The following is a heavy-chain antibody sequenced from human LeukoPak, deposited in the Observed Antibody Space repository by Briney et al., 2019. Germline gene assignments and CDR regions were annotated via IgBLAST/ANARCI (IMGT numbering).Heavy chain of an antibody. CDR3: ARVGELYNYYYYMDV. CDR1: GGSISSYY. CDR2: IYTSGST. Sequence: SETLSLTCTVSGGSISSYYWSWIRQPAGKGLEWIGRIYTSGSTNYNPSLKSRVTMSVDTSKNQFSLKLSSVTAADTAVYYCARVGELYNYYYYMDVWGKGTTVTISS. V-gene: IGHV4-4*07. D-gene: IGHD3-10*01. J-gene: IGHJ6*03.